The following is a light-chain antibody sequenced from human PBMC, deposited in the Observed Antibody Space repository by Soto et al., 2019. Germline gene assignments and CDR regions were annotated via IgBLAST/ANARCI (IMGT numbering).Light chain of an antibody. CDR2: DVS. V-gene: IGLV2-11*01. J-gene: IGLJ2*01. CDR3: CSYAGSYTLAV. Sequence: QSALTQPRSVSGCPGQSVAISCTGTSSDDGGYNYVSWYQQHPGKAPKLMIYDVSKRPSGVPDRFSGSKSGNTASLTISGLQAEDEADYYCCSYAGSYTLAVFGGGTKLTVL. CDR1: SSDDGGYNY.